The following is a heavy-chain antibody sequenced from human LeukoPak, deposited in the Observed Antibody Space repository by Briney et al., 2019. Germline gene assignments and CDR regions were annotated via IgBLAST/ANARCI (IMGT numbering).Heavy chain of an antibody. CDR1: GYTFTSYA. D-gene: IGHD5-12*01. Sequence: ASVKVSCKASGYTFTSYAMHWVRQAPGQRLEWMGWINAGNGNTKYSQEFQGRVTITRDTSASTAYMELSSLRSEDMAVYYCARDPRRYSGYAYFDYWGQGTLVTVSS. V-gene: IGHV1-3*03. CDR3: ARDPRRYSGYAYFDY. CDR2: INAGNGNT. J-gene: IGHJ4*02.